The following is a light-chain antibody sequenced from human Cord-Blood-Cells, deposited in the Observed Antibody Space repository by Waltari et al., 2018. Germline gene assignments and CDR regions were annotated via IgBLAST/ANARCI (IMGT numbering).Light chain of an antibody. V-gene: IGKV3-20*01. CDR2: GAS. J-gene: IGKJ5*01. Sequence: EIVLTQSPGTLSLSPGERATLSCRASQSVSRNYLAWYPQKPGQAPRRLIYGASSMSTGIPDMCGGSWCGTDVSLTSSRRGPEDWSVYYCHQYRSSPPITFGQGTRLEIK. CDR1: QSVSRNY. CDR3: HQYRSSPPIT.